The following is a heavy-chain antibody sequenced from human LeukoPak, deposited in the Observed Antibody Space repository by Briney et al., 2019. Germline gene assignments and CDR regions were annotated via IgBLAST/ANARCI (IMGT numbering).Heavy chain of an antibody. CDR2: IYDNGDT. V-gene: IGHV4-59*08. Sequence: SETLSLTCTVSGGSIRTHFWSWIRQPPGKGLEWIGYIYDNGDTHYNPSLRSRVTISVDTSKNRFALNLSSVTAADTAVYYCARGIHASGGYGSGSYYPYWGQGTLVTVSS. CDR3: ARGIHASGGYGSGSYYPY. CDR1: GGSIRTHF. J-gene: IGHJ4*02. D-gene: IGHD3-10*01.